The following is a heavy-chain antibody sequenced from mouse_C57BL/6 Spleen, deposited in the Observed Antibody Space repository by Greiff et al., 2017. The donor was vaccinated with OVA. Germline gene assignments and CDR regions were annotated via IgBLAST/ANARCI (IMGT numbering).Heavy chain of an antibody. CDR2: INPGSGGT. CDR1: GYAFTNYL. D-gene: IGHD1-1*01. CDR3: ARSPFTTVVATYNYYAMDY. J-gene: IGHJ4*01. V-gene: IGHV1-54*01. Sequence: QVHVKQSGAELVRPGTSVKVSCKASGYAFTNYLIEWVKQRPGQGLEWIGVINPGSGGTNYNEKFKGKATLTADKSSSTAYMQLSSLTSEDSAVYFCARSPFTTVVATYNYYAMDYWGQGTSVTVSS.